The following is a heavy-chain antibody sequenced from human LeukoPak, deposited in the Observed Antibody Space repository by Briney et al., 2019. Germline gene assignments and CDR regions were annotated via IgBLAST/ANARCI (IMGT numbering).Heavy chain of an antibody. V-gene: IGHV4-59*01. D-gene: IGHD3-10*01. CDR1: GGSISPYY. CDR2: ISYSGST. Sequence: SETLSLTCTVSGGSISPYYWSWLRQPPAKGLEWIGYISYSGSTKNNPSLKSRVTISVDTSKNQFSLKLTSVTAADTAVYYCAKEGAESFPDAFDIWGPGTLITVSS. CDR3: AKEGAESFPDAFDI. J-gene: IGHJ3*02.